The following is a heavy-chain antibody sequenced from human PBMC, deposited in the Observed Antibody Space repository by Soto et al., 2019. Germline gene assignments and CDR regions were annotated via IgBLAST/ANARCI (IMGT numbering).Heavy chain of an antibody. CDR1: GGSISSYY. CDR3: ARARDWNYFDY. Sequence: SETLSLTGTGSGGSISSYYWSWIRQPPGKGLEWIGYIYYSGSTNYNPSLKSRVTISVDTSKNQFSLKLSSVTAADTAVYYCARARDWNYFDYWGQGTLVTVSS. CDR2: IYYSGST. J-gene: IGHJ4*02. D-gene: IGHD2-21*02. V-gene: IGHV4-59*01.